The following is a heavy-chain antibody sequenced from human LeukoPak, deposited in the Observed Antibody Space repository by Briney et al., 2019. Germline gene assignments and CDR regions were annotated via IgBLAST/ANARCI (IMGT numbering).Heavy chain of an antibody. CDR3: AKDPQGRHYYDSSGYSFDY. D-gene: IGHD3-22*01. CDR2: ISWNSGSI. J-gene: IGHJ4*02. V-gene: IGHV3-9*01. CDR1: GFTFDDYA. Sequence: GGSLRLSCAASGFTFDDYAMHWVRQAPGKGLEWVSGISWNSGSICYADSVKGRFTISRDNAKNSLYLQMNGLRAEDTALYYCAKDPQGRHYYDSSGYSFDYWGQGTLVTVSS.